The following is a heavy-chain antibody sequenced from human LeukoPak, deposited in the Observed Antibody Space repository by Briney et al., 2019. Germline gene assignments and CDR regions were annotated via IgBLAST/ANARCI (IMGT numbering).Heavy chain of an antibody. V-gene: IGHV3-30-3*01. J-gene: IGHJ4*02. CDR2: ISFDGSNK. CDR1: GFTFSTYA. CDR3: ARSTTQKYDFDY. Sequence: QPGGSLRLSCAASGFTFSTYAMHWVRQAPGKGLDWVAVISFDGSNKYYADSVKGRFTISRDNSKNTLYLQMNSLRAEDTAVYYCARSTTQKYDFDYWGQGTLVTVSS. D-gene: IGHD4-11*01.